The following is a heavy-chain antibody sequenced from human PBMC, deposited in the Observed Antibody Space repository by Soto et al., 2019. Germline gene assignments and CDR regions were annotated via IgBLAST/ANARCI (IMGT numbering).Heavy chain of an antibody. J-gene: IGHJ4*02. V-gene: IGHV3-23*01. CDR1: GFTFSSYA. D-gene: IGHD4-17*01. CDR3: AKGPTGENDYGDYGGFDY. Sequence: EVQLLESGGGLVQPGGSLRLSCAASGFTFSSYAMSWVRQAPGKGLEWVSAISGSGGSTYYADSVKGRFTISRDNSKNTLYLQMNSLRAEETAVYYCAKGPTGENDYGDYGGFDYWGQGTLVTVSS. CDR2: ISGSGGST.